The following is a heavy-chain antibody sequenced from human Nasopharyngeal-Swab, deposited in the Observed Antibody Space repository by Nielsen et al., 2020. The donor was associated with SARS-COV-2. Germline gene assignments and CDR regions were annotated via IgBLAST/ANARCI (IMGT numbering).Heavy chain of an antibody. CDR2: ISSSSSTI. V-gene: IGHV3-48*02. Sequence: GGSLRLSCAASGFTFSSYSMNWVRQAPGKGLEWVSYISSSSSTIYYADSVKGRFTISRDNAKNSLYLQMNSLRDEDTAVYYCARARYYYGSGSDAFDVWGQGTMVTVSS. J-gene: IGHJ3*01. D-gene: IGHD3-10*01. CDR1: GFTFSSYS. CDR3: ARARYYYGSGSDAFDV.